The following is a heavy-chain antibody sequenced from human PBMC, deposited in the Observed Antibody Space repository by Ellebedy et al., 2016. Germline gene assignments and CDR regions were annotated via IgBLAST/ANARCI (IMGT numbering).Heavy chain of an antibody. CDR2: IYYSGST. CDR3: ARRYPMVRGVRAFDI. J-gene: IGHJ3*02. Sequence: SETLSLTXTVSGGSISSYYWSWIRQPPGKGLEWIGYIYYSGSTNYNPSLKSRVTISVDTSKNQFSLKLSSVTAADTAVYYCARRYPMVRGVRAFDIWGQGTMVTVSS. CDR1: GGSISSYY. V-gene: IGHV4-59*08. D-gene: IGHD3-10*01.